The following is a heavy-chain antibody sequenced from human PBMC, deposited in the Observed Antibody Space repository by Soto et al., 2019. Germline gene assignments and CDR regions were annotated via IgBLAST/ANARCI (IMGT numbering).Heavy chain of an antibody. CDR1: GGSISSGDYY. CDR3: ARVKWELLHGVDY. V-gene: IGHV4-30-4*01. CDR2: IYYSGST. D-gene: IGHD1-26*01. Sequence: QVQLQESGPGLVKPSQTLSLTCTVSGGSISSGDYYWSWIRQPPGKGLEWIGYIYYSGSTYYNPSIKSRVTISVDTSKNQFSLKLSSVTAADTAVYYCARVKWELLHGVDYWGQGTLVTVSS. J-gene: IGHJ4*02.